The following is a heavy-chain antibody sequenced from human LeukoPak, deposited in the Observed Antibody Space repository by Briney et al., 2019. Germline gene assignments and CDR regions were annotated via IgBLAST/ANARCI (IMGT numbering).Heavy chain of an antibody. CDR1: GFTFSSYS. J-gene: IGHJ4*02. CDR2: INTNGATT. V-gene: IGHV3-23*01. CDR3: APPFRTFDFPY. D-gene: IGHD3/OR15-3a*01. Sequence: GGSLRLSCAAYGFTFSSYSMNLVRQAPGKGLDWVGAINTNGATTVYADSVKGRFTIFRDNSRNTLYLQMNSLRNEDTAIYYCAPPFRTFDFPYWGQGSLVTVSS.